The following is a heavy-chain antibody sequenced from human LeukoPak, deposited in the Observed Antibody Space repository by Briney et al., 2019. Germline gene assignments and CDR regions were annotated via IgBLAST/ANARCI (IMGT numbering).Heavy chain of an antibody. Sequence: SETLSLTCTVSGGSISSSSYYWGWIRQPPGKGLEWIGSIYYSGSTYYNPSLKSRVTISVDTSKNQFSLKLSSVTAADTAVYYCARAEIQTYQLPPFDYWGQGTLVTVSP. CDR3: ARAEIQTYQLPPFDY. J-gene: IGHJ4*02. D-gene: IGHD2-2*01. CDR2: IYYSGST. V-gene: IGHV4-39*01. CDR1: GGSISSSSYY.